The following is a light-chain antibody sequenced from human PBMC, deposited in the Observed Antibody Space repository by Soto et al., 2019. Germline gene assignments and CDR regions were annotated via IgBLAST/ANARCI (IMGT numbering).Light chain of an antibody. V-gene: IGKV3-20*01. CDR3: QQYGSSPWT. Sequence: ENVLTQSPGTLSLSPGERATLTCRASQSVSSSHLAWYQQKPGQAPRLLLYGASSRATGIPDRFSGSGSGTDFTLTISRLVPEDSAVYYCQQYGSSPWTFGQGTTVEIK. CDR1: QSVSSSH. CDR2: GAS. J-gene: IGKJ1*01.